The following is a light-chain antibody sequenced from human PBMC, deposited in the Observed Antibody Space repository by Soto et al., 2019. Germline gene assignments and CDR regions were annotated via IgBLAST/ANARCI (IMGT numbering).Light chain of an antibody. Sequence: EIFLTHSPATLSVSAGYIATLSCRASQSVGTFFAWYQQKPGQAPRLLIYDASNRATGIPARLSGSGSGTDFTLTISSLEPEDFALYYCQQCYNWPQWTFGQGTKVDIK. CDR3: QQCYNWPQWT. V-gene: IGKV3-11*01. CDR1: QSVGTF. J-gene: IGKJ1*01. CDR2: DAS.